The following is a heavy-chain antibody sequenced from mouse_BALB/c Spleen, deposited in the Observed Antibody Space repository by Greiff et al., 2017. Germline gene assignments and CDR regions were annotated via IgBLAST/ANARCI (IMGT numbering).Heavy chain of an antibody. J-gene: IGHJ4*01. V-gene: IGHV5-17*02. D-gene: IGHD2-12*01. CDR3: ARKGYYSYAMDY. Sequence: EVMLVESGGGLVQPGGSRKLSCAASGFTFSSFGMHWVRQAPEKGLEWVAYISSGSSTIYYADTVKGRFTISRDNPKNTLFLQMTSLRSEDTAMYYCARKGYYSYAMDYWGQRTSVTVSS. CDR2: ISSGSSTI. CDR1: GFTFSSFG.